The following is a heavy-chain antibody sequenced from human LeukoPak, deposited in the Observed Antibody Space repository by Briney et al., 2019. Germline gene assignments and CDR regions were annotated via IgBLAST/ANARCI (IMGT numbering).Heavy chain of an antibody. Sequence: SETLSLTCAVYGGSFSGYYWSWIRQPPGKGLEWIGEINHSGCTNYNPSLKSRVTISVDTSKNQFSLKLSSVTAADTAVYYCARGRRITMVRGVPANWFDPWGQGTLVTVSS. CDR1: GGSFSGYY. V-gene: IGHV4-34*01. CDR3: ARGRRITMVRGVPANWFDP. CDR2: INHSGCT. D-gene: IGHD3-10*01. J-gene: IGHJ5*02.